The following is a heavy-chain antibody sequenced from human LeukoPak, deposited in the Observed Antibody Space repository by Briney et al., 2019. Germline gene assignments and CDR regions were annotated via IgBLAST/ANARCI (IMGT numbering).Heavy chain of an antibody. J-gene: IGHJ4*02. CDR3: ARDRATVVTPPVY. V-gene: IGHV3-48*02. CDR2: ISSSSSTI. Sequence: GGSLNLPVPPLEFTFSTNRRNWARKAPGKGLKGVSYISSSSSTIYYADSVKGRFTIPRDNAKNSLYLQMNSLRDEDTAVYYCARDRATVVTPPVYWGQGTLVTVSS. D-gene: IGHD4-17*01. CDR1: EFTFSTNR.